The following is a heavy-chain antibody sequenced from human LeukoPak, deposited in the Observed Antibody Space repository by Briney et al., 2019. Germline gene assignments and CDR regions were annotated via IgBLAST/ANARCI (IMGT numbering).Heavy chain of an antibody. CDR2: ISSSSSYI. J-gene: IGHJ6*04. CDR3: XXXXXXXXXXXXXXXXXXXXXDV. CDR1: YX. V-gene: IGHV3-21*01. Sequence: YXXNXVRQAPGXGLXGXSSISSSSSYISYADSVXGRFTISRDKAKNSLYLQMKSLRAEDTAVYYXXXXXXXXXXXXXXXXXXXXXXDVWGKXXXVTISS.